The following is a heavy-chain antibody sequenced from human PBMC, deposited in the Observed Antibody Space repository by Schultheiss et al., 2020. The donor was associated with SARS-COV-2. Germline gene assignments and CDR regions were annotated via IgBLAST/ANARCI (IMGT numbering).Heavy chain of an antibody. Sequence: SETLSLTCTVSGGSVSSGSYYWSWIRQPPGKGLEWIGSIYHSGSSNYNPSLKSRVTMSVDTSKNLFSLKLSSVTAADTAVYYCARKPDFWSGRFYYYGMDVWGQGTTVTVSS. J-gene: IGHJ6*02. CDR2: IYHSGSS. V-gene: IGHV4-61*01. CDR1: GGSVSSGSYY. CDR3: ARKPDFWSGRFYYYGMDV. D-gene: IGHD3-3*01.